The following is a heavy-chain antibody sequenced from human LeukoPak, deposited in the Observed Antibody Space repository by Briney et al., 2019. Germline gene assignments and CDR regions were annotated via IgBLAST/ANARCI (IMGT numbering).Heavy chain of an antibody. Sequence: EASVKVSCKASGGTFSSYTISWVRQAPGQGLEWMGRIIPILGIANYAQKFQGRVTITADKSTSTAYMGLSSLRSEDTAVYYCARVGPGIVGATNYWGQGTLVTVSS. CDR3: ARVGPGIVGATNY. CDR2: IIPILGIA. V-gene: IGHV1-69*02. J-gene: IGHJ4*02. D-gene: IGHD1-26*01. CDR1: GGTFSSYT.